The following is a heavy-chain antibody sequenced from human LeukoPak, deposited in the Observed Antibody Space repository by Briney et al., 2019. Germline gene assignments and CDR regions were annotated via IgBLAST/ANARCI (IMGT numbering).Heavy chain of an antibody. CDR2: IYTGGST. V-gene: IGHV3-66*01. CDR3: ARDRGYSSSWGSFDY. Sequence: GGSLRLSCAASGFTVSSDYMTWVRQAPSKGLEWVALIYTGGSTYYADSVKGRFTISRDNSKNTLYLQMSSLRAEDTAVYYCARDRGYSSSWGSFDYWGQGTLVTVSS. CDR1: GFTVSSDY. D-gene: IGHD6-13*01. J-gene: IGHJ4*02.